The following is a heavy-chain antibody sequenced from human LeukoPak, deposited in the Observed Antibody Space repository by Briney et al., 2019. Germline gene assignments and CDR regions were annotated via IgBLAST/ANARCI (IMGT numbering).Heavy chain of an antibody. Sequence: GAAVKVSCKASGYTFTSYAMNWVRQTPGQGLEWMGWINTNTGNPTYAQGFTGRFVFSLDTSVSTAYLQISSLKAEDTAVYYCARAYCSGGSCYYMDVWGKGTTVTVSS. CDR1: GYTFTSYA. CDR3: ARAYCSGGSCYYMDV. J-gene: IGHJ6*03. V-gene: IGHV7-4-1*02. D-gene: IGHD2-15*01. CDR2: INTNTGNP.